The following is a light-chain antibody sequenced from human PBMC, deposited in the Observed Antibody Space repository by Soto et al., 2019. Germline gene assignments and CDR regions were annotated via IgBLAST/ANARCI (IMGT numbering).Light chain of an antibody. CDR2: LGS. CDR1: QSLLHSNGYKY. V-gene: IGKV2-28*01. CDR3: RQALQTPYT. Sequence: DIVMTQSPLSLPVTPGEPASISCRSSQSLLHSNGYKYLDWYLQKPGQSPQLLIYLGSNRASGVPDRFSVSGSGTDFTLKISRVEAEDVGVYYCRQALQTPYTFGQGTKLEIK. J-gene: IGKJ2*01.